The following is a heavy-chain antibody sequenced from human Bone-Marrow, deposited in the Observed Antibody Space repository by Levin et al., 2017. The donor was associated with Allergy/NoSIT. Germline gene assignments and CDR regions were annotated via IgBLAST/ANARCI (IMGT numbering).Heavy chain of an antibody. CDR3: TTDLPRYYDSSDLDY. V-gene: IGHV3-15*01. D-gene: IGHD3-22*01. CDR1: GFTFSNAW. J-gene: IGHJ4*02. CDR2: IKSKTDGGTT. Sequence: KSGGSLRLSCAASGFTFSNAWMSWVRQAPGKGLEWVGRIKSKTDGGTTDYAAPVKGRFTISRDDSKNTLYLQMNSLKTEDTAVYYCTTDLPRYYDSSDLDYWGQGTLVTVSS.